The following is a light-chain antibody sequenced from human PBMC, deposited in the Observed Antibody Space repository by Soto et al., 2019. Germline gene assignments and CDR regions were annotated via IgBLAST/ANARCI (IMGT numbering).Light chain of an antibody. CDR1: QSVSSSY. CDR3: QQYRGWPRT. Sequence: EIALTQSPGTLSLSPGERATLSCRASQSVSSSYLAWYQQKPGQAPRLLIYDASHRATGIPARFSGSGAGAEFTLTISSLQSEDSAVYYCQQYRGWPRTFGQGTKVDIK. CDR2: DAS. V-gene: IGKV3-20*01. J-gene: IGKJ1*01.